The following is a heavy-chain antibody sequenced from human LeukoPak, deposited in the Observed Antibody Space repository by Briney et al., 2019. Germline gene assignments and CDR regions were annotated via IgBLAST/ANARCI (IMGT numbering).Heavy chain of an antibody. CDR3: ARVGPYTYPDY. D-gene: IGHD3-16*01. Sequence: SETLSLTCTVSGGSISSYYWSWIRQPPGKGLEWIGYIYYSGSANYNPSLKSRVTISVDTSKNQFSLKLSSVTAADTAVYYCARVGPYTYPDYWGQGTLVTVSS. V-gene: IGHV4-59*01. CDR2: IYYSGSA. CDR1: GGSISSYY. J-gene: IGHJ4*02.